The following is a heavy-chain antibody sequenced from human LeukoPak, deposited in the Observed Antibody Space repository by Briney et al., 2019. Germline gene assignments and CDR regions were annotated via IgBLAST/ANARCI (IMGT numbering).Heavy chain of an antibody. D-gene: IGHD1-14*01. CDR3: AKEFTPERTPGVDS. CDR1: GFTFSSYS. Sequence: SGGSLRLSCTASGFTFSSYSMRWVRQGPGTGLEWVSAISGSGGTTFYADSVKGRLTISRDNSKKTLYLQVNSLRAEDTAVYFCAKEFTPERTPGVDSWGQGTLVTVSP. J-gene: IGHJ4*02. V-gene: IGHV3-23*01. CDR2: ISGSGGTT.